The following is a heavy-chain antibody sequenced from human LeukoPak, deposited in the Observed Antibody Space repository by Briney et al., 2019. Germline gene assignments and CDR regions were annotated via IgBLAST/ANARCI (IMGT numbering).Heavy chain of an antibody. CDR2: IYYSGST. J-gene: IGHJ5*02. Sequence: PSETLSLTCTVSGGSIRSSSYYWGWIRQPPGKGLEWIGNIYYSGSTYYNPSLKSRVTISVDTSKNQFSLKLSSVTAADTAVYYCASTWESPYNWFDPWGQGTLVTVSS. V-gene: IGHV4-39*07. D-gene: IGHD1-26*01. CDR3: ASTWESPYNWFDP. CDR1: GGSIRSSSYY.